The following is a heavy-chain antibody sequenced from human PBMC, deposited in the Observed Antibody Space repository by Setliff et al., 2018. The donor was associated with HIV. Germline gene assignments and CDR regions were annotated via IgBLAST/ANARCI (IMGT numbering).Heavy chain of an antibody. D-gene: IGHD3-16*01. V-gene: IGHV4-61*01. CDR1: GGSINNDIYF. Sequence: PSETLSLTCTVSGGSINNDIYFWSWIRQYPGKGLEWIGYIYYSGSTNYNASLKSRLTMSMDTSKNQFSLNLNSVTATDTAVYYCAKRTFGSGRLDPWGQGTLVTVSS. J-gene: IGHJ5*02. CDR2: IYYSGST. CDR3: AKRTFGSGRLDP.